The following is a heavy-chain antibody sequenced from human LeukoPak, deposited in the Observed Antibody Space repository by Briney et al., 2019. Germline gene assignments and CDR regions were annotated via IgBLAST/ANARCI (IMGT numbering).Heavy chain of an antibody. V-gene: IGHV3-23*01. J-gene: IGHJ6*03. Sequence: PGGSLRLSCAASGFTFSSFGMSWVRQAPGKGLEWVSAISGSGGSTYYADSVKGRFTISRDNSKNTLYLQMNSLRAEDTAVYYCAKDRTGSSGWAPLLYNYYYYYMDVWGKGTTVTISS. D-gene: IGHD6-19*01. CDR3: AKDRTGSSGWAPLLYNYYYYYMDV. CDR1: GFTFSSFG. CDR2: ISGSGGST.